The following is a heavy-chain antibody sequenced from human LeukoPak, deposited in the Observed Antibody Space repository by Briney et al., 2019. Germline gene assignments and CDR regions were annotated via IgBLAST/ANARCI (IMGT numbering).Heavy chain of an antibody. V-gene: IGHV3-7*01. Sequence: PGGSLRLSCAASGFTFSSYAMYWVRQAPGKGLEWVANIKQDGSEKYYVDSVKGRFTISRDNAKNSLYLQMNSLRAEDTAVYYCARDGPRYCSGASCPPGNYWGQGTLVTVSS. J-gene: IGHJ4*02. CDR1: GFTFSSYA. CDR2: IKQDGSEK. CDR3: ARDGPRYCSGASCPPGNY. D-gene: IGHD2-15*01.